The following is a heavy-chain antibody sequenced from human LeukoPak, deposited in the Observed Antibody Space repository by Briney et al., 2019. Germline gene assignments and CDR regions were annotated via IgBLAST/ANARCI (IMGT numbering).Heavy chain of an antibody. J-gene: IGHJ6*03. V-gene: IGHV1-69*05. Sequence: SVKVSCKASGGTFSSYAISWVRQAPGQRLEWMGRIIPIFGPANYPQNFQGRVTISTDKSTTTVYMELSSLRFDDTAVYYCARDDRLWGGNPNMDVWGKGTTVTVS. D-gene: IGHD4-23*01. CDR3: ARDDRLWGGNPNMDV. CDR1: GGTFSSYA. CDR2: IIPIFGPA.